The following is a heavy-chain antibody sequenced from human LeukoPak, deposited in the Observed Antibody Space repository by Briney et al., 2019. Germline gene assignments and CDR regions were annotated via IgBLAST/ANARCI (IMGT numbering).Heavy chain of an antibody. D-gene: IGHD6-13*01. CDR2: ISGSGGST. V-gene: IGHV3-23*01. CDR3: AKDLSAAYYYYYGMDV. Sequence: PGGSLRLSRAASGFTFSSYVMSWVRQAPGKGLEWVSAISGSGGSTYYADSVKGRFTISRDNSKNTLYLQMNSLRAEDTAVYYCAKDLSAAYYYYYGMDVWGQGTTVTVSS. CDR1: GFTFSSYV. J-gene: IGHJ6*02.